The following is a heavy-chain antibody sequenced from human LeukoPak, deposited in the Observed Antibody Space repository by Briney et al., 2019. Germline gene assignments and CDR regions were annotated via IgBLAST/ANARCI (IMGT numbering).Heavy chain of an antibody. Sequence: GGSLRLSCAASGFTFSSYGMHWVHQAPGKGLEWVAVISYDGSNKYYADSVKGRFTISRDNSKNTLYLQMNSLRAEDTAVYYCAKDMGHHNLTGLDYWRQGTLVTVSS. CDR1: GFTFSSYG. J-gene: IGHJ4*02. CDR3: AKDMGHHNLTGLDY. D-gene: IGHD3-9*01. V-gene: IGHV3-30*18. CDR2: ISYDGSNK.